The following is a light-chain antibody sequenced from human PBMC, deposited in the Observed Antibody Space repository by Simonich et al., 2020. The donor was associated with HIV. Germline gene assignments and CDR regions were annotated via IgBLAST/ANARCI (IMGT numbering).Light chain of an antibody. CDR1: SSDVGGYNY. CDR3: SSYAGSNMVV. Sequence: QSALTQPPSASGSPGQSVTISCTGTSSDVGGYNYFSWYQQHPGKAPKLMIYEVRKQPSGVPGRFSGSKSGNTASLTVSGLQAEDEADYYCSSYAGSNMVVFGGGTKLTVL. J-gene: IGLJ2*01. V-gene: IGLV2-8*01. CDR2: EVR.